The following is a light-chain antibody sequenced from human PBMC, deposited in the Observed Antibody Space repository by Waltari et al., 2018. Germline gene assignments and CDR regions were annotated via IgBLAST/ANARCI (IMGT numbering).Light chain of an antibody. J-gene: IGLJ2*01. V-gene: IGLV2-14*01. Sequence: QSALTQPASVSGSPGQSITISCTGTSSDVGGYNSPSWYQQHPGKAPKLMIYEVSNRPSGVSNRFSGSKSGNTASLTISGLQAEDEADYYCSSYTSSSTLVVFGGGTKLTVL. CDR1: SSDVGGYNS. CDR2: EVS. CDR3: SSYTSSSTLVV.